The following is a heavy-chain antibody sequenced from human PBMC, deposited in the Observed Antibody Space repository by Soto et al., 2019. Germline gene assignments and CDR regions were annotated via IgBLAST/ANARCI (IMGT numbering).Heavy chain of an antibody. CDR2: IYYSGST. Sequence: PSETLSLTCSVSGGSINSSSYFWGWVRQPPGKGLEWIGSIYYSGSTYYNPSLRSRVTISVDTSKNQFSLKLSSVTAADTAVFYCARHYTSGSRNWFDPWGQGTLVTVSS. D-gene: IGHD6-19*01. CDR1: GGSINSSSYF. J-gene: IGHJ5*02. CDR3: ARHYTSGSRNWFDP. V-gene: IGHV4-39*01.